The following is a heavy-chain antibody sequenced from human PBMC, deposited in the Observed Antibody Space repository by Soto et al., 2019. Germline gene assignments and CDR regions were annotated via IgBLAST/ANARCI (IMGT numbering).Heavy chain of an antibody. CDR1: GFTFSSYA. V-gene: IGHV3-23*01. CDR3: AKDKHPQLERPFDY. CDR2: ISGSGGST. Sequence: GGSLRLSCAASGFTFSSYAMSWVRQAPGKGLEWVSGISGSGGSTYYADSVKGRFTISRDNSKSTLYLQLNSLRAEDTAVYYCAKDKHPQLERPFDYWGQGTLVTVSS. D-gene: IGHD1-1*01. J-gene: IGHJ4*02.